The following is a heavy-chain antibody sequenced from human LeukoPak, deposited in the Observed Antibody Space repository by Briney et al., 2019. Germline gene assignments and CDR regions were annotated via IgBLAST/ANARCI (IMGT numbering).Heavy chain of an antibody. J-gene: IGHJ4*02. Sequence: GGSLRLSCAASGFTFSSSAMSWVRQAPGKGLEWVSTISGSGGSTYYADSVKGRFTISRDNSKNTLYLQMNSLRAADTAVYYCAKAVGATADYWGQGTLVTVSS. CDR2: ISGSGGST. V-gene: IGHV3-23*01. CDR1: GFTFSSSA. D-gene: IGHD1-26*01. CDR3: AKAVGATADY.